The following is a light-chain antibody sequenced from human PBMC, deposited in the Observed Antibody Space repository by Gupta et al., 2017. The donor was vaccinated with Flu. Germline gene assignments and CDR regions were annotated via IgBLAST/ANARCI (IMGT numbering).Light chain of an antibody. CDR2: AAS. J-gene: IGKJ2*01. V-gene: IGKV1-39*01. CDR3: QQSFNIPYT. CDR1: RSITTS. Sequence: IRCGAFRSITTSLNWYQQKPGKAPELLISAASSLQSGVPSRFSGSGSGTDFTLIISGLQPEDFATYYCQQSFNIPYTFGQGTKLEI.